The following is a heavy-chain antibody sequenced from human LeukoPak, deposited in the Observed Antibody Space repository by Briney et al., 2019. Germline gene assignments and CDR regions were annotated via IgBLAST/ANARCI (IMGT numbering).Heavy chain of an antibody. CDR1: GYTFTNYG. D-gene: IGHD2-21*02. J-gene: IGHJ4*02. CDR2: ISGYNGNT. CDR3: ARDVVTAIHEY. V-gene: IGHV1-18*01. Sequence: ASVKVSCKASGYTFTNYGISWVRRAPGQGLEWVGWISGYNGNTNYAQKFQGRVTMTTATSTTAAYMELRSLRSDDTAMYYCARDVVTAIHEYWGQGTQVTVSS.